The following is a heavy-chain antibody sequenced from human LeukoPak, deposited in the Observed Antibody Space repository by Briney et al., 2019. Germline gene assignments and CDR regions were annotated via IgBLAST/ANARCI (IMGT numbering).Heavy chain of an antibody. Sequence: GGSLRLSCAASGFTFSSYSMNWVRQAPGKGREWVSSISSSSSYIYYADSVKGRFTISRDNAKNSLYLQMNSLRAEDTAVYYCARDPSDTYYDYVWGSYPQDYWGQGTLVTVSS. CDR3: ARDPSDTYYDYVWGSYPQDY. V-gene: IGHV3-21*01. J-gene: IGHJ4*02. CDR2: ISSSSSYI. D-gene: IGHD3-16*02. CDR1: GFTFSSYS.